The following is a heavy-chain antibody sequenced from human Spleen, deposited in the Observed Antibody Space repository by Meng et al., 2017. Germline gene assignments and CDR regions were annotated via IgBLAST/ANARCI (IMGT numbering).Heavy chain of an antibody. CDR3: ARGSDGMNWYFDF. Sequence: SETLSLTCTVSGGSISSYYWSWIRQPPGKGLEWIGYIYYSGSTNYNPSLKSRVTISVDTSKNQSSLKLSSVTAADTAVYYCARGSDGMNWYFDFWGRGTLVTVSS. D-gene: IGHD1-14*01. CDR2: IYYSGST. CDR1: GGSISSYY. V-gene: IGHV4-59*01. J-gene: IGHJ2*01.